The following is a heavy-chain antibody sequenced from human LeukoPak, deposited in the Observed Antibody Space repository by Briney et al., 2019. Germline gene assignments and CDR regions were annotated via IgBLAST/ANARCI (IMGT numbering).Heavy chain of an antibody. CDR1: GFTFSSYA. V-gene: IGHV3-30-3*01. CDR2: ISYDGTNK. J-gene: IGHJ4*02. CDR3: ARDGYGLDTPMVSTIFDY. D-gene: IGHD5-18*01. Sequence: GGSLRLSCAASGFTFSSYAVHWVRQAPGQGLEWVAVISYDGTNKYYADSVKGRFTISRDNSKNTLYLQMNSLRAEDTAVYYCARDGYGLDTPMVSTIFDYWGQGSLVTVYS.